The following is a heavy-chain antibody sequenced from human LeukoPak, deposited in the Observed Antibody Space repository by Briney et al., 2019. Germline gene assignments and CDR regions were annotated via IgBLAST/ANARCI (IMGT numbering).Heavy chain of an antibody. J-gene: IGHJ5*02. V-gene: IGHV3-23*01. D-gene: IGHD2-2*01. CDR2: ISGSGGST. CDR1: GFTFSSYA. CDR3: AKSEGYCGSIICYGWFDP. Sequence: GGSLRLSCAASGFTFSSYAMSWVRQAPGKGLEWVSAISGSGGSTYYADSVKGRFTISRDNSKNTLYLQMNSLRAEDTAVYYCAKSEGYCGSIICYGWFDPWGQGTLVTVSS.